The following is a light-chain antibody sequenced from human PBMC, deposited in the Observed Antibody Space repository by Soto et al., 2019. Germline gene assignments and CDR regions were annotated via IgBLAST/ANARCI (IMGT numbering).Light chain of an antibody. CDR3: QQTNNFPRT. V-gene: IGKV1-12*01. CDR1: QDIGTW. J-gene: IGKJ1*01. Sequence: DIQMTQSPSSVSASVGDSVTITCRASQDIGTWLAWYQQKPGKAPSLLIYAASSLQSGVPSRFSGSGSGTDFTLTINSLHSEDIATYYCQQTNNFPRTFGQGTKVDIK. CDR2: AAS.